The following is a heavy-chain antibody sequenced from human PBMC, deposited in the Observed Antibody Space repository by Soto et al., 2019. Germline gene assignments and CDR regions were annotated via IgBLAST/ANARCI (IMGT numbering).Heavy chain of an antibody. V-gene: IGHV4-34*01. CDR1: GGSFSGYY. D-gene: IGHD3-3*01. CDR2: INHSGST. J-gene: IGHJ5*02. CDR3: ARVTIQYYDFWSGYYTGNWFDP. Sequence: PSDTLSLTFSVYGGSFSGYYWSWIRQPPGEGLEWVGEINHSGSTNYNPSLKSRVTISVDTSKNQFSLKLSSVTAADTAVYYCARVTIQYYDFWSGYYTGNWFDPWGQGTLVTVS.